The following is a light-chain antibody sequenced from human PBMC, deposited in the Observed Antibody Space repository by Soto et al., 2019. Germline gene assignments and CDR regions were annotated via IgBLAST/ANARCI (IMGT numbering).Light chain of an antibody. Sequence: SLLTQPSSLSVSPGHSITISCSGTSSDIVAYDLVSWYQQHPGRTHKLIIYEVSHRFSGLSYRFSGSKSGNTASLTISGLKDEDEGDYYCTSFVHGRIYVFGSGTKVTVL. V-gene: IGLV2-14*03. CDR1: SSDIVAYDL. CDR2: EVS. J-gene: IGLJ1*01. CDR3: TSFVHGRIYV.